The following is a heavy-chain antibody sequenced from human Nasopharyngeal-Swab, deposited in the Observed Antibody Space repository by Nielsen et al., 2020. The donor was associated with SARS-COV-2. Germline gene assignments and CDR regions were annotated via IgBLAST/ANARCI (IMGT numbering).Heavy chain of an antibody. Sequence: WIRQPPGKGLEWIGEINHNGRTNYNPSLKSRVSISLDPSKNQFSLKLSSVTAADAAVYYCARGKVEVTMIVVVITTGSYYFDYWGRGTLVTVSS. V-gene: IGHV4-34*01. CDR3: ARGKVEVTMIVVVITTGSYYFDY. D-gene: IGHD3-22*01. CDR2: INHNGRT. J-gene: IGHJ4*02.